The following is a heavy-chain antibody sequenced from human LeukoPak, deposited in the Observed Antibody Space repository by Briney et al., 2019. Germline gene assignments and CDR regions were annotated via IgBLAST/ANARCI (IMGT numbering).Heavy chain of an antibody. CDR1: GGSISSGGYY. J-gene: IGHJ4*02. Sequence: SETLSLTCTVSGGSISSGGYYWSWIRQPPGKGLEWIGYIYYSGSTNYNPSLKSRVTISVDTSKNQFSLKLSSVTAADTAVYYCARGGSGYYDASCFDYWGQGTLVTVSS. CDR2: IYYSGST. V-gene: IGHV4-61*08. CDR3: ARGGSGYYDASCFDY. D-gene: IGHD3-22*01.